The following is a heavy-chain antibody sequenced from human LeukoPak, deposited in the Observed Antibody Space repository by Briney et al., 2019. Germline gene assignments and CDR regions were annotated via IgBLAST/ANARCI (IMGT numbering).Heavy chain of an antibody. CDR2: INQGGSDK. CDR3: TRDRARAEDD. J-gene: IGHJ4*02. D-gene: IGHD1-14*01. CDR1: GFTFSGHW. Sequence: GGSLRLSCAASGFTFSGHWMSWVRQAPGKGLEWVANINQGGSDKYYVDSVKGRFTISRDNANNLLYLQMNSLRGEDTAVCYCTRDRARAEDDWGQGTLVTVSS. V-gene: IGHV3-7*01.